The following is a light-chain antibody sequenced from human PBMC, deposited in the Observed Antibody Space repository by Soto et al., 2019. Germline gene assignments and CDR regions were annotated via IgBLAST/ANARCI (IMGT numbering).Light chain of an antibody. CDR1: SSDVGSYNL. V-gene: IGLV2-23*01. CDR3: CSYAGSRTYV. CDR2: EAT. Sequence: HSALTQPASVSGSPGQSITISCTGTSSDVGSYNLVSWYQQHPGKAPKLMIYEATKRPSGVSDRFSGSKSGNTASLTISGLQAEDEADYYCCSYAGSRTYVFGTGTKLTVL. J-gene: IGLJ1*01.